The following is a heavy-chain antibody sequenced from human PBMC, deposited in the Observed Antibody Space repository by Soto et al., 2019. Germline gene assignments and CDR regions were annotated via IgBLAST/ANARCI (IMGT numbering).Heavy chain of an antibody. CDR1: GGSISSGGYY. V-gene: IGHV4-31*03. D-gene: IGHD6-13*01. CDR2: IYYSGST. CDR3: ARVIARIAAAGRVPYYFDY. J-gene: IGHJ4*02. Sequence: QVQLQESGPGLVKPSQTLSLTCTVSGGSISSGGYYWSWIRQHPGKGLEWIGYIYYSGSTYYNPSLKSRVTISVDTSKNQFSLKLSSVTAADTAVYYCARVIARIAAAGRVPYYFDYWGQGTLVTVSS.